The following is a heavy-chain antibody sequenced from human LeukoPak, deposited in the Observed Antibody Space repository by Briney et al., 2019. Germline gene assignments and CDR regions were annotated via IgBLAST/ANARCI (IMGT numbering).Heavy chain of an antibody. CDR3: ARYYGGFDY. D-gene: IGHD4-23*01. CDR1: GYSISSGYY. Sequence: SETLSLTCTVSGYSISSGYYWGWIRQPPGKGLEWIGSIYHSGNTYYNPFLKSRVTISVDTSKNQFSLKLSSVTAADTAVYYCARYYGGFDYWGQGTLVTVSS. CDR2: IYHSGNT. V-gene: IGHV4-38-2*02. J-gene: IGHJ4*02.